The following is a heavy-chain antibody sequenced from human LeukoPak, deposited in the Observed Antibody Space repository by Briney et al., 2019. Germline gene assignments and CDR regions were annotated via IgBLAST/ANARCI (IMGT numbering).Heavy chain of an antibody. CDR2: INTNTGNP. Sequence: PGASVKVSCKASGYTFTSYAMNWVRQAPGQGLEWMGWINTNTGNPTYAQGFTGRFVFSLDTSVSTAYLQISSLKAEDTAVYYCATVADYYDSSGPPSRFDYWGQGTLVTVSS. V-gene: IGHV7-4-1*02. D-gene: IGHD3-22*01. CDR3: ATVADYYDSSGPPSRFDY. J-gene: IGHJ4*02. CDR1: GYTFTSYA.